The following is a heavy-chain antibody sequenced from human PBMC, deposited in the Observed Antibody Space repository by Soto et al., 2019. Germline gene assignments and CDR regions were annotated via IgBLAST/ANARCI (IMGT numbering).Heavy chain of an antibody. V-gene: IGHV1-18*01. J-gene: IGHJ4*02. Sequence: QVQLVQSGAEVKKPGASVKVSCKASGYTFTSYGISWVRQAPGQGLEWMGWISAYNGNTNYAERRKGRVTMTTETSTSTAYMELRSLRSDDTAVYYCARDCYYDSSDGYFDYWGQGTLVTVSS. CDR1: GYTFTSYG. CDR2: ISAYNGNT. CDR3: ARDCYYDSSDGYFDY. D-gene: IGHD3-22*01.